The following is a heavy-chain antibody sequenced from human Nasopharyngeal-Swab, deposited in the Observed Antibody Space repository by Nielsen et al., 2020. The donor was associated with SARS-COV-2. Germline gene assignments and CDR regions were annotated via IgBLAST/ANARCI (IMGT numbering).Heavy chain of an antibody. CDR3: ARSQYSGSYRFDY. D-gene: IGHD1-26*01. Sequence: GESLKISCAASGFTFSSYSMNWVRQAPGKGLEWVSSISSSSSYTYYADSVKGRFTISRDNAKNSLYLQMNSLRAEDTAVYYCARSQYSGSYRFDYWGQGTLVTVSS. CDR2: ISSSSSYT. J-gene: IGHJ4*02. V-gene: IGHV3-21*01. CDR1: GFTFSSYS.